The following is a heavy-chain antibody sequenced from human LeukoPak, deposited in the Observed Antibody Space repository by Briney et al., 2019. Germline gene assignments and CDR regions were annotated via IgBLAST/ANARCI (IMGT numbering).Heavy chain of an antibody. V-gene: IGHV1-2*02. CDR2: INPNSGGT. CDR3: ARVTAPHSSVGAYHTPTYYFDY. J-gene: IGHJ4*02. Sequence: ASVKVSCKASGYTFTGYYMHWVRQAPGQGLEWMGWINPNSGGTNYAQKFHGRVTMTRDTSISTAYMELSRLRSDDTAVYYCARVTAPHSSVGAYHTPTYYFDYWGQGTLVTVSS. D-gene: IGHD1-26*01. CDR1: GYTFTGYY.